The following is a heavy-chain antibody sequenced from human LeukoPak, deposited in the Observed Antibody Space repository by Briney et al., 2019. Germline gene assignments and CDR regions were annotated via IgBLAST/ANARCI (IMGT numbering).Heavy chain of an antibody. CDR3: AKSSDYSDRSGYYDVGGCDF. J-gene: IGHJ4*02. CDR2: ISGSGGST. Sequence: PGASLRLSCAASGLTFSTYAMSWVRQAPGKGLEGVSGISGSGGSTYYADPVRGRFTISRDNSKNTLYLQMNSLRAEDTAVYYCAKSSDYSDRSGYYDVGGCDFWGRGTVVSVSS. D-gene: IGHD3-22*01. V-gene: IGHV3-23*01. CDR1: GLTFSTYA.